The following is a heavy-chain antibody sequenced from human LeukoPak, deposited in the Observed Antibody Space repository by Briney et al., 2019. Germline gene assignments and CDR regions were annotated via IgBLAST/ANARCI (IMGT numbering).Heavy chain of an antibody. CDR2: INHSGST. J-gene: IGHJ4*02. CDR1: GGSFSGYY. CDR3: ARVYSGSCFDY. V-gene: IGHV4-34*01. Sequence: SETLSLTCAVYGGSFSGYYWSWIRQPPGKGLEWIGEINHSGSTNYNPSLKSRVTISVDTSKNQSSLKLSSVTAADTAVYYCARVYSGSCFDYWGQGTLVTVSS. D-gene: IGHD1-26*01.